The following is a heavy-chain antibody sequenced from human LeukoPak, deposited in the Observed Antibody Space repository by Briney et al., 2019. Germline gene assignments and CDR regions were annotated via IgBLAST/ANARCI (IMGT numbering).Heavy chain of an antibody. Sequence: PGGSLRLSCAASGFTFRSYSMNWVRQAPGKGLEWVSFITSTSGDMLYADSVKGRFTISRDNAKNTLYLQMNSLRAEDTAVYFCARAAGHCFDYWGQGSLLTVSS. CDR1: GFTFRSYS. J-gene: IGHJ4*02. CDR2: ITSTSGDM. D-gene: IGHD3-10*01. CDR3: ARAAGHCFDY. V-gene: IGHV3-21*06.